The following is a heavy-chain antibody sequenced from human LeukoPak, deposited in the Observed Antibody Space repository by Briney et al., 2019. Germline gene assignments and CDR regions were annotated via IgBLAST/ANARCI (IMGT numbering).Heavy chain of an antibody. D-gene: IGHD5-12*01. CDR3: ASLQGGYSGYDPDY. Sequence: ASVKVSCKASGYTFTGYYMRWVRQAPGQGLEWMGWINPNSGGTNYAQKFQGRVTMTRDTSISTAYMELSRLRSDDTAVYYCASLQGGYSGYDPDYWGQGTLVTVSS. CDR2: INPNSGGT. J-gene: IGHJ4*02. CDR1: GYTFTGYY. V-gene: IGHV1-2*02.